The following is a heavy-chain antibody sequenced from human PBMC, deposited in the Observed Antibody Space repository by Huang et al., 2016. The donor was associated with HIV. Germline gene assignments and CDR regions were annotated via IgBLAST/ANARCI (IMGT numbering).Heavy chain of an antibody. D-gene: IGHD1-1*01. CDR1: GGSFSGYY. CDR3: ARERMMSWLDDHDAFDI. V-gene: IGHV4-34*01. Sequence: QVQLQQWGAGLLKPSETLSLTCAVYGGSFSGYYWGWIRQSPGKGLEWIGEIKHRGSTNYNPSLKSRLTISVDTSKNQFSLKLSSVTAADTAVYYCARERMMSWLDDHDAFDIWGQGTMVTVSS. CDR2: IKHRGST. J-gene: IGHJ3*02.